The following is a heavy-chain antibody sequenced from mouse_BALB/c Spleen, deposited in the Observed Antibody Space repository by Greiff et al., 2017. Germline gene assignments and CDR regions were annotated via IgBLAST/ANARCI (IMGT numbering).Heavy chain of an antibody. V-gene: IGHV5-17*02. D-gene: IGHD1-1*01. CDR2: ISSGSSTI. CDR3: ARPGYGSSPNYYAMDY. Sequence: EVQLVESGGGLVQPGGSRKLSCAASGFTFSSFGMHWVRQAPEKGLEWVAYISSGSSTIYYADPVKGRFTIARDNPKNTLCLQMTSLRSEDTAMYYCARPGYGSSPNYYAMDYWGQGTAVTVSS. CDR1: GFTFSSFG. J-gene: IGHJ4*01.